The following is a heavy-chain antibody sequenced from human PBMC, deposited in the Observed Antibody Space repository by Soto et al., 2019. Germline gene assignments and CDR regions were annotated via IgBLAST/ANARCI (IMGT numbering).Heavy chain of an antibody. J-gene: IGHJ6*03. CDR3: ARNLAYCSGGSCYYRGGYYYYMDV. CDR2: IGTAGDT. V-gene: IGHV3-13*01. Sequence: SGGSLRLSCAASGFTFSSYDMHWVRQATGKGLEWVSAIGTAGDTYYPGSVKGRFTISRENAKNSLYLQMNSLRAGDTAVYYCARNLAYCSGGSCYYRGGYYYYMDVWGKGTTVTVSS. D-gene: IGHD2-15*01. CDR1: GFTFSSYD.